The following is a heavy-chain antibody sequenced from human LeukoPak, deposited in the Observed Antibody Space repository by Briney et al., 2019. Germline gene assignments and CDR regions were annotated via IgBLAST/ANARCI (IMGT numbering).Heavy chain of an antibody. J-gene: IGHJ3*02. CDR2: IKQDGSEK. Sequence: GGSLRLSCAASGFTFSSYWMSWVRQAPGKGLEWVANIKQDGSEKYYVDSVKGRFTISRDNAKNSLYLQMNSLRAEDTAVYYCARDYGGEYQLLYGFDAFDIWGQGTMVTVSS. CDR1: GFTFSSYW. CDR3: ARDYGGEYQLLYGFDAFDI. D-gene: IGHD2-2*02. V-gene: IGHV3-7*01.